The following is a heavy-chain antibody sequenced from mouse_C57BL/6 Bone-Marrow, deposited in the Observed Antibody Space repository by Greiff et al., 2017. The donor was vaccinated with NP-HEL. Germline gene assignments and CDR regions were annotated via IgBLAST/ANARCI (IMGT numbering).Heavy chain of an antibody. CDR1: GYTFTSYW. J-gene: IGHJ2*01. CDR3: NYGYDRGYYFDY. Sequence: QVQLQQPGAELVKPGASVKLSCKASGYTFTSYWMHWVKQRPGQGLEWIGDIYPGSGSTNYNEKFKSKATLTVDTSSSTAYMQLSSLTSEDSAVYYCNYGYDRGYYFDYWGQGTTLTVSS. D-gene: IGHD2-2*01. V-gene: IGHV1-55*01. CDR2: IYPGSGST.